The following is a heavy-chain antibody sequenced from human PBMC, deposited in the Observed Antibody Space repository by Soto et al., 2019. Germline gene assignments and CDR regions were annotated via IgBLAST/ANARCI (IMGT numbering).Heavy chain of an antibody. D-gene: IGHD1-1*01. CDR3: AKDKPGTTSFDY. Sequence: EVQLLESGGGLVQPGGSLRLSCAASGFTISSNAMYWVRQAPGKGLEWVSAISDRGDTTHYAESVKGRFTISRDTSKNTLYLQLNTLRADDTAVYYCAKDKPGTTSFDYWGQGTLVTVSS. V-gene: IGHV3-23*01. CDR2: ISDRGDTT. J-gene: IGHJ4*02. CDR1: GFTISSNA.